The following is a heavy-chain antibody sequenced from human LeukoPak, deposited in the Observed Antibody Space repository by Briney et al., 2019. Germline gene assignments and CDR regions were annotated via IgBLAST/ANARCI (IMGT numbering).Heavy chain of an antibody. J-gene: IGHJ5*01. CDR3: AGDMRGSAKVWFDS. D-gene: IGHD3-10*01. CDR1: GGSISSSSYY. V-gene: IGHV4-39*07. CDR2: IYYSGST. Sequence: PSETLSLTCTVSGGSISSSSYYWGWIRQPPGKGLEWIGSIYYSGSTYYNPSLKSRVTISVDTSKNQFSLKLSSVTAADTAVYYCAGDMRGSAKVWFDSWGQGVQVIVSS.